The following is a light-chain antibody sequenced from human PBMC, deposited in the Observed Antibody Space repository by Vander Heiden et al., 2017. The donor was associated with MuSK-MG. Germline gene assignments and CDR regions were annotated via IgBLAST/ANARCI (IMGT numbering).Light chain of an antibody. CDR1: QGVINA. CDR3: QQFNRYPLT. J-gene: IGKJ4*01. V-gene: IGKV1-13*02. Sequence: AIQSTQYPSSLSASVGDRVTITCRASQGVINALAWYQQKPGKAPELLIYDASSLESGVPSRFSGSGSGTDFTLTISSLQPEDFATYYCQQFNRYPLTFGGGTKVEI. CDR2: DAS.